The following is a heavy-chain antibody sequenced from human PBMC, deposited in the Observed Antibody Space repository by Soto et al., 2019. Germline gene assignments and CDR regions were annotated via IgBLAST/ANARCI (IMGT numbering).Heavy chain of an antibody. CDR1: GFTFSGHT. CDR3: ARCMVFDGSGYAFFDS. V-gene: IGHV3-21*01. D-gene: IGHD3-10*01. Sequence: EVQLVESGGGLVKPGGSLRLSCAASGFTFSGHTINWVRQAPGKGLEWVSSVSSSSSYIYYADSVKGRFTVSRDNAEKSLYLQMNSLRAEDTAIYYCARCMVFDGSGYAFFDSWGQGTLVTVSS. CDR2: VSSSSSYI. J-gene: IGHJ4*02.